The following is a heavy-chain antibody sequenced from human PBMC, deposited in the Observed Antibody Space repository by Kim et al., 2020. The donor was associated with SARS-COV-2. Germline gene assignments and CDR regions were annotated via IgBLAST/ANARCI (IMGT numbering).Heavy chain of an antibody. D-gene: IGHD5-18*01. CDR2: INAGNGNT. V-gene: IGHV1-3*01. CDR3: ARGRGLQLWSPKVAFDY. Sequence: ASVKVSCKASGYTFTSYAMHWVRQAPGQRLEWMGWINAGNGNTKYSQKFQGRVTITRDTSASTAYMELSSLRSEDTAVYYCARGRGLQLWSPKVAFDYWGQGTLVTVSS. CDR1: GYTFTSYA. J-gene: IGHJ4*02.